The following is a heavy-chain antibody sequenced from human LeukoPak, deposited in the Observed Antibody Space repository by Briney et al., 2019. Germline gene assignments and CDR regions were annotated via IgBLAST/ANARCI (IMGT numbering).Heavy chain of an antibody. Sequence: PGGSLRLSCAASGFTFSSYSMNWVRQAPGKGLEWVSPISSSSSYIYYADSVKGRFTISRDNAKNSLYLQMNSLRAEDTAVYYCARAGDTAMVEHLRPPNFDYWGQGTLVTVSS. CDR2: ISSSSSYI. D-gene: IGHD5-18*01. CDR3: ARAGDTAMVEHLRPPNFDY. CDR1: GFTFSSYS. V-gene: IGHV3-21*01. J-gene: IGHJ4*02.